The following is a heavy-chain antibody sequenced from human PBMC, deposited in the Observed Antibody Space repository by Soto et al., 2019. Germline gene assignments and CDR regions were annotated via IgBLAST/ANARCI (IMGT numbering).Heavy chain of an antibody. Sequence: SETLSLTCTVSGGSVSSGNYFWSWIRQPPGKGLEWIGYFYYTGSINYNPSLKSRVTISIDASKDQFSLRLSSVTAADTAVYYCARSRYSGYDSLDYWGQGTLVTVSS. V-gene: IGHV4-61*01. J-gene: IGHJ4*02. CDR2: FYYTGSI. CDR3: ARSRYSGYDSLDY. D-gene: IGHD5-12*01. CDR1: GGSVSSGNYF.